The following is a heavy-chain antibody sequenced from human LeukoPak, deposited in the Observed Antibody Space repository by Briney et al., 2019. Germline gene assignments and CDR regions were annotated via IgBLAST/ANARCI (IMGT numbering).Heavy chain of an antibody. CDR3: ARDRQRNYYYYYMDV. Sequence: PGGSLRLSCAASGFTFSDYYMSWIRQPPGKGLEWVSYISSSGSTIYYADSVKGRFTISRDNAKNSLYLQMNSLRAEDTAVYYCARDRQRNYYYYYMDVWGKGTTVTVSS. CDR1: GFTFSDYY. CDR2: ISSSGSTI. J-gene: IGHJ6*03. V-gene: IGHV3-11*01. D-gene: IGHD2-2*01.